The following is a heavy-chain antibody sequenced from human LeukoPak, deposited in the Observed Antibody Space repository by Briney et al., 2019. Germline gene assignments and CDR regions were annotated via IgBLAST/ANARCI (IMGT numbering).Heavy chain of an antibody. CDR1: GFTFSSYA. J-gene: IGHJ4*02. D-gene: IGHD3-10*01. CDR2: ISGSGGST. Sequence: PGGSLRLSCAASGFTFSSYAMSWVRQAPGKGLEWVSAISGSGGSTYYADSVKGRFPISRDNSKNTLYLQMNSLRAEDTAVYYCANDGVSGYYYGSGSFYSGGEFDYWGQGTLVTVSS. V-gene: IGHV3-23*01. CDR3: ANDGVSGYYYGSGSFYSGGEFDY.